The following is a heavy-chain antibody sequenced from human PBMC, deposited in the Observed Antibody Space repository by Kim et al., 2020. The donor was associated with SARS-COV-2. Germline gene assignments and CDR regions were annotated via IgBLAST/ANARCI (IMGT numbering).Heavy chain of an antibody. D-gene: IGHD3-22*01. V-gene: IGHV4-39*07. J-gene: IGHJ4*02. Sequence: SETLSLTCTVSGGSISSSSYYWGWIRQPPGKGLEWIGSIYYSGSTYYNPSLKSRVTISVDTSKNQFSLKLSSVTAADTAVYYCARDNPPYSSGYPFDYWGQGTLVTVSS. CDR2: IYYSGST. CDR1: GGSISSSSYY. CDR3: ARDNPPYSSGYPFDY.